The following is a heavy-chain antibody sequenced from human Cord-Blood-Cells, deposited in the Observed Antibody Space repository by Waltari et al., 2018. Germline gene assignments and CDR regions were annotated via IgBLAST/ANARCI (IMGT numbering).Heavy chain of an antibody. D-gene: IGHD3-3*01. CDR2: ISAYNGNT. CDR1: GYTFTSYG. J-gene: IGHJ4*02. CDR3: ARIPTSLYDFWSGYYIFDY. Sequence: QVQLVQSGAEVKKPGASVKVSCKASGYTFTSYGISWVGPAPGQGLEWMGWISAYNGNTNYAQKLQGRVTMTTDTSTSTAYMELRSLRSDDTAVYYCARIPTSLYDFWSGYYIFDYWGQGTLVTVSS. V-gene: IGHV1-18*01.